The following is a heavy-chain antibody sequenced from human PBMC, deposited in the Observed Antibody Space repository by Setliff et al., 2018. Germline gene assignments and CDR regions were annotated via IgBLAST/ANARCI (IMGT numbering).Heavy chain of an antibody. CDR1: GYSISSGYY. CDR2: IYHSGST. D-gene: IGHD3-10*01. V-gene: IGHV4-38-2*01. Sequence: SETLSLTCAVSGYSISSGYYWGWIRQPPGKGLEWIGSIYHSGSTDYNPSLKSRVAISVDTSKNQFSLKVSSVTAADTAVYYCARQGTAIRWFDPWGQGTLVTVSS. J-gene: IGHJ5*02. CDR3: ARQGTAIRWFDP.